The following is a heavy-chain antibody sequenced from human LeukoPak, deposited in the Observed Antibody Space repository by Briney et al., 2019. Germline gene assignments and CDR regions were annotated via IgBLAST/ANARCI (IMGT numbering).Heavy chain of an antibody. Sequence: SETLSLTCAVSGGSISSGGYSWSWIRQPPGKGLEWIGYIYHGGSTYYNPSLKSRVTISVDRSKNQFSLKLSSVTAADTAVYYCARVLRYFDWSPFDYWGQGTLVTVSS. V-gene: IGHV4-30-2*01. CDR3: ARVLRYFDWSPFDY. J-gene: IGHJ4*02. CDR1: GGSISSGGYS. D-gene: IGHD3-9*01. CDR2: IYHGGST.